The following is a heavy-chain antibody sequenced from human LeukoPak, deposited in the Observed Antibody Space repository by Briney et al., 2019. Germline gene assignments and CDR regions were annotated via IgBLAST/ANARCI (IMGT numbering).Heavy chain of an antibody. CDR3: ARDLGSPIRNWFDP. Sequence: PSETLSLTCTVSGGSISSHYWSWIRQPPGKGLEWIGYIYYSGSTNYNPSLKSRVTISVDTSKNQFSLKLSSVTAADTAVYYCARDLGSPIRNWFDPWGQGTLVTVSS. D-gene: IGHD1-26*01. J-gene: IGHJ5*02. CDR2: IYYSGST. V-gene: IGHV4-59*11. CDR1: GGSISSHY.